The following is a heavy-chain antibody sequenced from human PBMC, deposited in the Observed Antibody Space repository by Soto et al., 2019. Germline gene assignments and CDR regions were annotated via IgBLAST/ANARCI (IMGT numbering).Heavy chain of an antibody. CDR1: GGSFSGYY. CDR3: ARAITMAGEGTGSRKKRNWFDP. V-gene: IGHV4-34*01. J-gene: IGHJ5*02. CDR2: INHSGST. D-gene: IGHD3-10*01. Sequence: SETLSLTCAVYGGSFSGYYWSWIRQPPGKGLEWIGEINHSGSTNYNPSLKSRVTISVDTSKNQFSLKLSSVTAADTAVYYCARAITMAGEGTGSRKKRNWFDPWGQGTLVTVSS.